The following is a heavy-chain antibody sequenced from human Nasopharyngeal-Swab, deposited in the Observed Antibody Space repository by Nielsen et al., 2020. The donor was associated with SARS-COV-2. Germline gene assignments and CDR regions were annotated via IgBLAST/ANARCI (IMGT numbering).Heavy chain of an antibody. CDR3: ARHSRWYSYNRYYMDV. CDR1: GCSFTSSW. CDR2: IDPSDSFT. V-gene: IGHV5-10-1*01. Sequence: KVSCKCSGCSFTSSWISWVRQMLGKGLEWMGMIDPSDSFTDYSPSFQGHVTISADKSINTAYLQWSSLRAPGTAMYYCARHSRWYSYNRYYMDVWGKGTMVTVSS. J-gene: IGHJ6*03. D-gene: IGHD2-15*01.